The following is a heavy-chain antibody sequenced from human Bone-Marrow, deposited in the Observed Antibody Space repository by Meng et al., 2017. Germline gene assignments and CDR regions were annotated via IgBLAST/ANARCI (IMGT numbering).Heavy chain of an antibody. CDR1: GFTFNSYW. CDR3: ARDPNYYDSSGYIFDY. Sequence: GESLKISCAASGFTFNSYWMSWVRQAPGKGLEWVANIKQDGSDKYYVDSVKGRFTISRDNAKNSLFLQMNSLRAEDTAVYYCARDPNYYDSSGYIFDYWGQGTLVTVSS. V-gene: IGHV3-7*01. J-gene: IGHJ4*02. CDR2: IKQDGSDK. D-gene: IGHD3-22*01.